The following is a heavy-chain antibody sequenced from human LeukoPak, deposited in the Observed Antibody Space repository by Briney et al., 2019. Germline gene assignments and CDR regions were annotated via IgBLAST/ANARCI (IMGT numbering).Heavy chain of an antibody. J-gene: IGHJ6*02. CDR2: IYYSGST. D-gene: IGHD7-27*01. Sequence: SETLSLTCTVSGGSISSYYWSWIRQPPGKGLEWIGYIYYSGSTNYNPSLKSRVTISVDTSKNQFSPKLSSVTAADTAVYYCATGWVNGVGNWGYYYGMDVWGQGTTVTVSS. V-gene: IGHV4-59*01. CDR1: GGSISSYY. CDR3: ATGWVNGVGNWGYYYGMDV.